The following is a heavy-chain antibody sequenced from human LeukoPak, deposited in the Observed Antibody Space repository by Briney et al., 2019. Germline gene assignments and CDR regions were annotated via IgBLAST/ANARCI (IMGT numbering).Heavy chain of an antibody. V-gene: IGHV4-30-4*01. CDR2: IYYSGST. D-gene: IGHD2-2*01. CDR1: GGSISGGDYY. CDR3: ARGIRVVPAAILYNWFDP. Sequence: PSETLSLTCTVSGGSISGGDYYWSWIRQPPGKGLEWIGYIYYSGSTYYNPSLKSRVTISVDTSKNQFSLKLSSVTAADTAVYYCARGIRVVPAAILYNWFDPWGQGTLVTVSS. J-gene: IGHJ5*02.